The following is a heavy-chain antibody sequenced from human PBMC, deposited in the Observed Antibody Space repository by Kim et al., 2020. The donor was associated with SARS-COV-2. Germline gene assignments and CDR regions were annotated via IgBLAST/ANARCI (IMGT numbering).Heavy chain of an antibody. V-gene: IGHV4-31*02. Sequence: SRKSRVTISVDTSKNQCSLKLSSVTTADTAVYYCARGRITIFGVVTEFDYWGQGTLVTVSS. CDR3: ARGRITIFGVVTEFDY. J-gene: IGHJ4*02. D-gene: IGHD3-3*01.